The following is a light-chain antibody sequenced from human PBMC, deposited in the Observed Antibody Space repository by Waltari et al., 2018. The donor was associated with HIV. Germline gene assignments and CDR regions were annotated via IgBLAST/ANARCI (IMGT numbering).Light chain of an antibody. CDR3: QSSDIRLHGLWV. V-gene: IGLV1-40*01. CDR1: RSNIGAGHD. CDR2: ANS. J-gene: IGLJ3*02. Sequence: QSLLTQPPSVSATPGQRITISCTGHRSNIGAGHDVHWYSQLPGTAPRLRIFANSNRPSGVPDRISGSKSTASASLAITGLQAEDEGYYYCQSSDIRLHGLWVFGGGTKVTVL.